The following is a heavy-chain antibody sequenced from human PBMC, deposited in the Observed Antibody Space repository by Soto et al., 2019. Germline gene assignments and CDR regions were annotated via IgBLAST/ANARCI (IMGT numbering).Heavy chain of an antibody. J-gene: IGHJ5*02. CDR1: GGSVSSGGYF. D-gene: IGHD3-22*01. CDR2: IYNTVST. CDR3: ARDFFDSSDYTTNWFDP. Sequence: SETLSLTCTVSGGSVSSGGYFWSWIRQSPGKGLEWIGHIYNTVSTYGNPSLESRLTISVDTSMNQFSLKLSSVTAADAALYYCARDFFDSSDYTTNWFDPWGQGTLVTVSS. V-gene: IGHV4-30-4*01.